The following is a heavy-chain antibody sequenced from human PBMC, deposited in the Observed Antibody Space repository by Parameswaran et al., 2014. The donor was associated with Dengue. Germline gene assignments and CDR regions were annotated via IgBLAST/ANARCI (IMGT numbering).Heavy chain of an antibody. CDR3: ARCDFDSSGWYTNYYYYYMDV. V-gene: IGHV1-3*01. Sequence: WVRQAPGQRLEWMGWINAGNGNTKYSQKFQGRVTITRDTSASTAYMELSSLRSEDTAVYYCARCDFDSSGWYTNYYYYYMDVWARDHGHRLL. J-gene: IGHJ6*03. D-gene: IGHD6-19*01. CDR2: INAGNGNT.